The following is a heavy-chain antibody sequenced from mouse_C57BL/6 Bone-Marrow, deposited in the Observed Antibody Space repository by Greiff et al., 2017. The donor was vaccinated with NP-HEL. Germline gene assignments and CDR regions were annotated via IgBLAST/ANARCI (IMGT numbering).Heavy chain of an antibody. CDR2: ISSGGSYT. CDR1: GFTFSSYG. V-gene: IGHV5-6*01. Sequence: EVKLVESGGDLVKPGGSLKLSCAASGFTFSSYGMSWVRQTPDKRLEWVATISSGGSYTYYPDSVKGRFTISRDNAKNTLYLQMSSLKSEDTAMYYCAKLFRYYAMDYWGQGTSVTVSS. J-gene: IGHJ4*01. CDR3: AKLFRYYAMDY.